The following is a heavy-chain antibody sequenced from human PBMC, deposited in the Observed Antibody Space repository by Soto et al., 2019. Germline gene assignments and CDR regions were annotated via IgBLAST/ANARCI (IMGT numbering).Heavy chain of an antibody. V-gene: IGHV3-30*18. D-gene: IGHD2-21*02. CDR1: GFTFSSYG. CDR3: AKDDIVVVTAMWASVGFDY. J-gene: IGHJ4*02. CDR2: ISYDGSNK. Sequence: GGSLRLSCAASGFTFSSYGMHWVRQAPGKGLEWVAVISYDGSNKYYADSVKGRFTISRDNSKNTLYLQMNSLRAEDTAVYYCAKDDIVVVTAMWASVGFDYWGQGTLVTVSS.